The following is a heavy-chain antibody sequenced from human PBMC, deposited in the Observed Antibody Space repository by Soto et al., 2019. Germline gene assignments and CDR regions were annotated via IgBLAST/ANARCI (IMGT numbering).Heavy chain of an antibody. D-gene: IGHD1-26*01. J-gene: IGHJ6*03. CDR2: INHSGST. CDR3: ARGLKATTASTAKENYYYYYMDV. V-gene: IGHV4-34*01. Sequence: SETLSLTCAVYGGSFSGYYWSWIRQPPGKGLEWIGEINHSGSTNYNPSLKSRVTISVDTSKNQFSLKLSSVTAADTAVYYCARGLKATTASTAKENYYYYYMDVWGKGTTVTVSS. CDR1: GGSFSGYY.